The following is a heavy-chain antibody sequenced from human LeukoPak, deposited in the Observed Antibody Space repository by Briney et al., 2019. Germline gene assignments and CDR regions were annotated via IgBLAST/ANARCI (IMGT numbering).Heavy chain of an antibody. J-gene: IGHJ6*02. CDR1: GCTFSNHA. CDR2: IASDGTKA. Sequence: GGSLRLSCVASGCTFSNHAMHWVRQAPGKGLEWVAIIASDGTKAYYADSVKGRFSISRDNSKNTVDLQMNTLRTEDTAIYYCSKDRSQEAIYKGALDVWGQGTTVTVSS. CDR3: SKDRSQEAIYKGALDV. V-gene: IGHV3-30-3*01. D-gene: IGHD5-24*01.